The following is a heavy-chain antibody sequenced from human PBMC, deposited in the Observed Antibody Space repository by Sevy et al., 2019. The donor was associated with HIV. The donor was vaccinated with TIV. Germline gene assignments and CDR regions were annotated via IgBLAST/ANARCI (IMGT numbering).Heavy chain of an antibody. V-gene: IGHV3-33*01. D-gene: IGHD3-22*01. CDR3: ARDLYPTPDYYDSSGALDY. J-gene: IGHJ4*02. Sequence: GESLKISCAASGFTFSSYGMHSVRQAPGKGLEWVAVIWYDGSNKYYADSVKGRFTISRDNSKNTLYLQMNSLRAEDTAVYYCARDLYPTPDYYDSSGALDYWGQGTLVTVSS. CDR1: GFTFSSYG. CDR2: IWYDGSNK.